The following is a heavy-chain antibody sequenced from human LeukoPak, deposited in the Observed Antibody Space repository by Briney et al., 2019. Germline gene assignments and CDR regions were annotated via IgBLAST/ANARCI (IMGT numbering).Heavy chain of an antibody. CDR2: IYYSGIT. Sequence: KPSETLSLTCTVSGVSISSYYWDWIRQPPGKGLEWIGYIYYSGITNYNPSLKSRVTISVDTSKNHFSLKLNSVTAADTAVYYCARLNVLNNSVLHHFDRWGQGTLVTVSS. CDR1: GVSISSYY. D-gene: IGHD1/OR15-1a*01. CDR3: ARLNVLNNSVLHHFDR. V-gene: IGHV4-59*08. J-gene: IGHJ4*02.